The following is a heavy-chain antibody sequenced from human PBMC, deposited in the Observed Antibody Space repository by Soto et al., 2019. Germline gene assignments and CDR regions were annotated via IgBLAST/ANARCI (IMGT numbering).Heavy chain of an antibody. CDR1: GYTFTSYA. Sequence: QVQLVQSGAEVKKPGASVKVSCKASGYTFTSYAMHWVRQAPGQRLEWMGWINAGNGNTKYSQKFQGRVTITRDTCACTVYMGLCGLRSEDTAVYYCARGGLERFVEWLPLDYGGQGTLVTVSS. CDR2: INAGNGNT. V-gene: IGHV1-3*01. D-gene: IGHD3-3*01. J-gene: IGHJ4*02. CDR3: ARGGLERFVEWLPLDY.